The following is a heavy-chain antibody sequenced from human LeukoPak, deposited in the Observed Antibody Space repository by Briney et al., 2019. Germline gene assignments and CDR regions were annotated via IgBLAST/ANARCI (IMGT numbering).Heavy chain of an antibody. V-gene: IGHV3-74*01. J-gene: IGHJ4*02. CDR1: GFTFSSYW. D-gene: IGHD5-12*01. Sequence: GGSLRLSCAASGFTFSSYWMHLVRQAPGKGLVWVSRINSDGSSTSYADSVKGRFTISRDNSKNTLYLQMNSLRAEDTAVYYCASTLGAYSGYDPPRYWGQGTLVTVSS. CDR2: INSDGSST. CDR3: ASTLGAYSGYDPPRY.